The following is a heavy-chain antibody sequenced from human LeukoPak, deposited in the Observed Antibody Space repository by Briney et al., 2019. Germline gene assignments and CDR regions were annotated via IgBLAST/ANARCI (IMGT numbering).Heavy chain of an antibody. CDR1: GGSISSYY. CDR3: ARLITAFQAFDS. D-gene: IGHD3-16*01. V-gene: IGHV4-4*07. Sequence: SETLSLTCTVSGGSISSYYRSWIRQPAGTALEWIGRIYTSGTITYNPSLKSRVTMSVDTSKNQFSLNLSCVTAADTAVYYCARLITAFQAFDSWGQGTLVTVSS. J-gene: IGHJ4*02. CDR2: IYTSGTI.